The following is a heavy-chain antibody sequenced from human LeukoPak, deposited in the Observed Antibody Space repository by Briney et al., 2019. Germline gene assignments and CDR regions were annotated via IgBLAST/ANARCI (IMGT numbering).Heavy chain of an antibody. J-gene: IGHJ4*02. V-gene: IGHV4-34*01. D-gene: IGHD2-15*01. CDR3: AREECSGGSCYSTGFDY. Sequence: PSETLSLTCAVYSGSFSGYYWSWIRQPPGKGLEWIGEINHSGSTNYNPSLKSRVTISVDTSKNQFSLKLSSVTAADTAVYYCAREECSGGSCYSTGFDYWGQGTLVTVSS. CDR2: INHSGST. CDR1: SGSFSGYY.